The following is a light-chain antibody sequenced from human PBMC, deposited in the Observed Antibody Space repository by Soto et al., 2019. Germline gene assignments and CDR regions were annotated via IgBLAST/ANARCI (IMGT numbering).Light chain of an antibody. Sequence: QSALTQPPSASGSPGQSVTISCTGTSSDVGGYNYVSWYQQYPGKAPKIMIYEVSERPSGVPVHFSGSKSGNTASLTVSGLQAKDEADYYCSSYAGTNNVVFGGGTKLTVL. CDR3: SSYAGTNNVV. V-gene: IGLV2-8*01. CDR1: SSDVGGYNY. J-gene: IGLJ3*02. CDR2: EVS.